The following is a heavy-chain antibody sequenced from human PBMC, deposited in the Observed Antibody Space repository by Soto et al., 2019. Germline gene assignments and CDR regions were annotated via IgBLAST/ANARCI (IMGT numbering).Heavy chain of an antibody. CDR2: IYHSGST. J-gene: IGHJ4*02. CDR3: ARGVGAAFDY. CDR1: GGYICSGGYS. D-gene: IGHD2-15*01. Sequence: SETLSLTCAVSGGYICSGGYSWSWIRQPPGKGLEWIGYIYHSGSTYYNPSLKSRVTISVDRSKNQFSLKLSSVTAADTAVYYCARGVGAAFDYWGQGTLVTVSS. V-gene: IGHV4-30-2*01.